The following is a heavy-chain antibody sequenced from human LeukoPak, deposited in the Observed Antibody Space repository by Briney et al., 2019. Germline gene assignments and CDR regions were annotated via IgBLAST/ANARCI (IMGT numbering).Heavy chain of an antibody. CDR3: ARDRPGIAVAGDAFDI. D-gene: IGHD6-19*01. J-gene: IGHJ3*02. CDR1: GGSISSYY. Sequence: TSETLSLTRTVSGGSISSYYWSWIRQPPGKGLDWIGYTYNRGSTNYNPSLKSRVTILVNTSKNQFSLKLRSVTAADTAVYYCARDRPGIAVAGDAFDIWGQGTLVTVSS. V-gene: IGHV4-59*01. CDR2: TYNRGST.